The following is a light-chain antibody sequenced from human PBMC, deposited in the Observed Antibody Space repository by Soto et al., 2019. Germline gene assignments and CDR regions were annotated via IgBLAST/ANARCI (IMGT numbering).Light chain of an antibody. CDR2: DAS. CDR1: QSVSSY. CDR3: QQRSNWRFT. Sequence: EIVLTQSPATLSLSPGERATLSCRASQSVSSYLAWYQQKPGQAPRLLIYDASNRATGIPARFSGSGSGTHFTLTISRLEPEDFAVYYCQQRSNWRFTFGPGTKVDIK. J-gene: IGKJ3*01. V-gene: IGKV3-11*01.